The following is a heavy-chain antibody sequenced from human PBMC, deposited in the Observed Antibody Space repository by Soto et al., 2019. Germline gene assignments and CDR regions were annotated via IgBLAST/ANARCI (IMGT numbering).Heavy chain of an antibody. D-gene: IGHD5-12*01. V-gene: IGHV5-51*01. Sequence: PGESLKISCKGSGYSFTSYWIGWVRQMPGKGLEWMGIIHPSDFDTRYSPSFQGQVTISADKSISTAYLQWSSLRASDTAMYYCAIHSTGYEDSWGHGILVTVSS. J-gene: IGHJ5*01. CDR2: IHPSDFDT. CDR1: GYSFTSYW. CDR3: AIHSTGYEDS.